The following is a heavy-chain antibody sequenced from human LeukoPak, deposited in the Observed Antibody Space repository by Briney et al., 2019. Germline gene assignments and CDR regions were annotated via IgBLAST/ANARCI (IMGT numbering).Heavy chain of an antibody. CDR1: GFTFSSYA. D-gene: IGHD6-13*01. J-gene: IGHJ4*02. Sequence: GGSLRLSCAASGFTFSSYAMSWVRQAPGKGLEWVSAISGSGGSTYYADSVKGRFTISRVNSKNTLYLQMNSLRAEDTAVYYCAKLIDSRSWYCTYLEYLGQGTLVTVSS. CDR3: AKLIDSRSWYCTYLEY. V-gene: IGHV3-23*01. CDR2: ISGSGGST.